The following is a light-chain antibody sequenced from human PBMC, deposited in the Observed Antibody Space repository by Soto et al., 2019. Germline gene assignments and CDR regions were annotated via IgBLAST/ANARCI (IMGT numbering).Light chain of an antibody. Sequence: DIPMTQSPSTLSAFVGDRVTITCRASQSISSWLAWYQQKPGKAPNLLIYKASTLKSGVPSRFSGSGSGTQFTLTINSLQPDDFATYFCQQYNIYSYTFDQGTKLEIK. CDR3: QQYNIYSYT. CDR1: QSISSW. J-gene: IGKJ2*01. CDR2: KAS. V-gene: IGKV1-5*03.